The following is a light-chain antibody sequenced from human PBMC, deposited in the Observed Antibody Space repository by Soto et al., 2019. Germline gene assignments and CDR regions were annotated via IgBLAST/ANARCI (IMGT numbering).Light chain of an antibody. V-gene: IGKV3-20*01. CDR3: QQYDNSPIT. J-gene: IGKJ5*01. Sequence: EIVLAQSPGILSLSRGERASLSCWASQSISSSFLAWYQQKPGQAPRLLIYGASSRATGIPDRFSGTGSETDFTLTISRLEPEDFAVYYCQQYDNSPITFGQGTRLEIK. CDR1: QSISSSF. CDR2: GAS.